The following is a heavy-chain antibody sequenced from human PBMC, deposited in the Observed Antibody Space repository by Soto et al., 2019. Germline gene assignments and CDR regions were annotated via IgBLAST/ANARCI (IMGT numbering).Heavy chain of an antibody. J-gene: IGHJ6*02. D-gene: IGHD3-3*01. CDR1: GFTFSSYA. CDR3: ARDKSGYGMDV. CDR2: ISYDGSNK. Sequence: GGSLRLSCAASGFTFSSYAMHWVRQAPGKGLEWVAVISYDGSNKYYADSVKGRFTISRDNSKNTLYLQMNSLRAEDTGVYYCARDKSGYGMDVWGQGTTVTVSS. V-gene: IGHV3-30-3*01.